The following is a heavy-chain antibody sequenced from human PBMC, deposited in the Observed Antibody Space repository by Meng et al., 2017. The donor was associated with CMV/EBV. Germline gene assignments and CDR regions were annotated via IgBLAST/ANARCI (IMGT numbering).Heavy chain of an antibody. CDR3: ARGGIAAAGPFDY. J-gene: IGHJ4*02. V-gene: IGHV4-34*01. Sequence: QVQLQQWGAGLLKPSETLSLTCAVYGGSFSGYYWSWIRQPPGKGLEWIGEINHNGSTNYNPSLKSRVTISVDTSKNQFSLKLSSVTAADTAVYYCARGGIAAAGPFDYWGQGTLVTVSS. CDR1: GGSFSGYY. D-gene: IGHD6-13*01. CDR2: INHNGST.